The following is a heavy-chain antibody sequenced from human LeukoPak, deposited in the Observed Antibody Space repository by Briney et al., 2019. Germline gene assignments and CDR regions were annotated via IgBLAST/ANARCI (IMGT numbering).Heavy chain of an antibody. CDR2: IYYTGST. D-gene: IGHD6-19*01. CDR1: GGSVTGGTHS. Sequence: PSETLSLTCTVSGGSVTGGTHSWSGIRQPPGKGLEWLGYIYYTGSTNYNPSLKSRVTISLDTSNNQFSLKLSSVTAADTAVYYCARHRDYGTGWYGFDYWGQGTLVTVSS. J-gene: IGHJ4*02. V-gene: IGHV4-61*01. CDR3: ARHRDYGTGWYGFDY.